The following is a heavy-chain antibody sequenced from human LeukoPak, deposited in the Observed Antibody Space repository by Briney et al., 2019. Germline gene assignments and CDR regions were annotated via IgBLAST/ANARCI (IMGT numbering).Heavy chain of an antibody. V-gene: IGHV3-20*04. CDR2: INWNGGST. CDR3: ARSNYYDSSGYFGRNAFDI. D-gene: IGHD3-22*01. CDR1: GFTFDDYG. Sequence: GGSLRLSCAASGFTFDDYGMSWVRQAPGKGLEWVSGINWNGGSTGYADSVKGRFTISRDNAKNSLYLQMYSLRAEDTALYYCARSNYYDSSGYFGRNAFDIWGQGTMVTVSS. J-gene: IGHJ3*02.